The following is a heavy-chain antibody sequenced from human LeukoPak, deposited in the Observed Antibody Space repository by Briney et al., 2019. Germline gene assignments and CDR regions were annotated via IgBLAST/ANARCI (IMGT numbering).Heavy chain of an antibody. J-gene: IGHJ4*02. CDR2: IIPIFGIA. CDR3: ARAGSYYVPYFEY. CDR1: GGTFSSYA. Sequence: SVKVSCKASGGTFSSYAISWVRQAPGQGLEWMVRIIPIFGIANYAQKFQGRATITADKSTSTAYMELSSLRSEDTAVYYCARAGSYYVPYFEYWGQGTLVTVSS. V-gene: IGHV1-69*04. D-gene: IGHD1-26*01.